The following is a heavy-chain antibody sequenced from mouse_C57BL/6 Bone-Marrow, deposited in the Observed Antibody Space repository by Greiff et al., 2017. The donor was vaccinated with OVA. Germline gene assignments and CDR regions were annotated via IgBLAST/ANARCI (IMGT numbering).Heavy chain of an antibody. Sequence: QVHVKQPGTELVKPGASVKLSCKASGYTFTSYWMHWVKQRPGQGLEWIGNINPSNGGTNYNEKFKSKATLTVDKSSSTAYMQLSSLTSEDSAVYYCARGDYYGSSPFAYWGQGTLVTVSA. V-gene: IGHV1-53*01. D-gene: IGHD1-1*01. CDR3: ARGDYYGSSPFAY. CDR2: INPSNGGT. J-gene: IGHJ3*01. CDR1: GYTFTSYW.